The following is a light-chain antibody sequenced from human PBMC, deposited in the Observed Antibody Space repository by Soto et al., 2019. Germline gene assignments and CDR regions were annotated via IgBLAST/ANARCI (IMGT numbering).Light chain of an antibody. CDR2: SAS. J-gene: IGKJ1*01. V-gene: IGKV3-15*01. Sequence: ELVMTQSPATLSVSPGGRATLSCRASQSISDTLAWYQQKPGQAPRLLIYSASARATGFPARFSGNGSGTDFTLTISSLQSEDFAVYYCQQYNNWPWTFGQGTKVEIK. CDR3: QQYNNWPWT. CDR1: QSISDT.